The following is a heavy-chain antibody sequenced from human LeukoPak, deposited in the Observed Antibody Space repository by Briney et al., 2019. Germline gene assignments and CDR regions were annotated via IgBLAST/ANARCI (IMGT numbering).Heavy chain of an antibody. J-gene: IGHJ4*02. CDR2: TYYSGST. V-gene: IGHV4-59*01. Sequence: SETLSLTCTVSARSISSYYGRWIRQPPGEGLGWIGYTYYSGSTNYNPSPKSRLTIPVGTTKTQFSLKRTAVTAAGTAVSYCAREERGYSYGFHTHFDSWGQGTLVTVSS. D-gene: IGHD5-18*01. CDR3: AREERGYSYGFHTHFDS. CDR1: ARSISSYY.